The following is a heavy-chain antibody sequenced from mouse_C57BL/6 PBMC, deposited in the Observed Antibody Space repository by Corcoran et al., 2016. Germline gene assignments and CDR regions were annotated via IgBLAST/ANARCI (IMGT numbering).Heavy chain of an antibody. J-gene: IGHJ2*01. D-gene: IGHD3-2*02. Sequence: QIQLVQSGPELKKPGETVKISCKDSGYTFTTYGMSWVKQAPGKGLKWMGWINTYSGVPTYADDFKGRFAFSLETSASTAYLQINNLKNEDTATYFCATTGDSSGYGWGQGTTLTVSS. CDR3: ATTGDSSGYG. V-gene: IGHV9-3*01. CDR2: INTYSGVP. CDR1: GYTFTTYG.